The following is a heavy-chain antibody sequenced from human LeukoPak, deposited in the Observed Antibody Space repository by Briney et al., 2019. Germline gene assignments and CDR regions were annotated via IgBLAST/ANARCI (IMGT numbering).Heavy chain of an antibody. Sequence: SQTLSLTCTVSGGSISSGDYYWSWIRQPPGKGLEWIGYIYYSGSTYYNPSLKSRVTISVDTSKNQFSLKLSSVTAADTAVYYCAREFHHYYDSSGYTTFDYWGQGTLVTVSS. V-gene: IGHV4-30-4*01. CDR3: AREFHHYYDSSGYTTFDY. CDR2: IYYSGST. D-gene: IGHD3-22*01. CDR1: GGSISSGDYY. J-gene: IGHJ4*02.